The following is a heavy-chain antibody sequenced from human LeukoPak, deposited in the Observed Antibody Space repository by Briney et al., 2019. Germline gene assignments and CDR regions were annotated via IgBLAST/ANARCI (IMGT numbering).Heavy chain of an antibody. J-gene: IGHJ4*02. V-gene: IGHV4-59*12. CDR2: IYYSGST. CDR3: ARDRGVGWVPFDY. D-gene: IGHD3-10*01. Sequence: SETLSLTCTVSGGSISSYYWSWIRQPPGKGLEWIGYIYYSGSTNYNPSLKSRVTISVDTSKNQYSLKLSFVTAADTAVYYCARDRGVGWVPFDYWGQGTLVTVSS. CDR1: GGSISSYY.